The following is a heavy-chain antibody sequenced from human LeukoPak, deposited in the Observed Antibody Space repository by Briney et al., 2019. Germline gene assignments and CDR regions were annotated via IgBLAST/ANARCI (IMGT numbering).Heavy chain of an antibody. CDR3: ARDIEGWERLDY. CDR2: IKQDGSAK. V-gene: IGHV3-7*01. D-gene: IGHD1-26*01. J-gene: IGHJ4*02. Sequence: GGSLRLSCAASGFAFGDFWMSWVRQTPGKGLESVATIKQDGSAKEYVDSVKGRFTISRDNAKESLYLQMNNLRADDTGVYYCARDIEGWERLDYWGQGTLVTVSS. CDR1: GFAFGDFW.